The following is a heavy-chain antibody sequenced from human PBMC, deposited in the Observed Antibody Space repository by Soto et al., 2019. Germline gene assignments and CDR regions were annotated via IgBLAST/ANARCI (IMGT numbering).Heavy chain of an antibody. J-gene: IGHJ4*02. CDR1: GFTFSSYG. CDR3: AKDRRAGGNYGFYSDF. V-gene: IGHV3-23*01. D-gene: IGHD1-7*01. Sequence: EVQLLDSGGGLVQPGGSLRLSCAASGFTFSSYGMTWVRQAPGKGLEWVSFSSATGAGTYYADSVKGRFTISRDNTKNTLYLQMPSLRADDTAVYYCAKDRRAGGNYGFYSDFWGQGALGIVSS. CDR2: SSATGAGT.